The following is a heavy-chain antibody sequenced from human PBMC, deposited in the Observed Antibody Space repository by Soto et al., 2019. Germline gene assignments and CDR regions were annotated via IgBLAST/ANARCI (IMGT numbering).Heavy chain of an antibody. CDR3: ARDRVDRPGFDY. Sequence: SETLSLTCTVSGGSISSGDYYLNWIRHFPGKGLEWMGYIYYSGSTYYNPSLQSRLTISVDTSKNHFSLKLSSVTAADTAVYYCARDRVDRPGFDYWGQGTLVTVSS. J-gene: IGHJ4*02. V-gene: IGHV4-31*03. CDR2: IYYSGST. D-gene: IGHD6-6*01. CDR1: GGSISSGDYY.